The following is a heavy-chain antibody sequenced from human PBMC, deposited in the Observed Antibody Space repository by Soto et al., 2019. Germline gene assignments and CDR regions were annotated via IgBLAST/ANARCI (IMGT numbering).Heavy chain of an antibody. CDR1: GFTFSSYA. J-gene: IGHJ4*02. CDR3: AKTHYPYCSSTSCYEDY. Sequence: VQLLESGGGLVQPGGSLRLSCAASGFTFSSYAMSWVRQAPGKGLEWVSAISGSGGSTYYADSVKGRFTISRDNSKNTLYLQMNSLRAEDTAVYYCAKTHYPYCSSTSCYEDYWGQGTLVTVSS. V-gene: IGHV3-23*01. CDR2: ISGSGGST. D-gene: IGHD2-2*01.